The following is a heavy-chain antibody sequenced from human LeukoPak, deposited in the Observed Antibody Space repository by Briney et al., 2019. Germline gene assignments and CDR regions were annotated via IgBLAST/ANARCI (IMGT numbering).Heavy chain of an antibody. CDR1: GFTFSSYW. V-gene: IGHV3-7*01. J-gene: IGHJ4*02. Sequence: GGSLRLSCAASGFTFSSYWMSWVRQAPGKGLEWVANVKQDGSEKYYVDSVKGRFTISRDNAKNSLYLQMNSLRAEDTALYYCASESYYYDSSGYYSGYWGQGTLVTVSS. CDR2: VKQDGSEK. CDR3: ASESYYYDSSGYYSGY. D-gene: IGHD3-22*01.